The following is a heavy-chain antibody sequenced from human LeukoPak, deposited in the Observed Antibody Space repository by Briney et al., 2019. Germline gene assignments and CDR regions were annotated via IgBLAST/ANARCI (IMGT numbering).Heavy chain of an antibody. D-gene: IGHD3-3*01. V-gene: IGHV3-64D*06. CDR2: ISSNGGST. CDR3: VKAYYDFWSGPNWFDP. J-gene: IGHJ5*02. CDR1: GFTFSSYA. Sequence: PGGSLRLSCAASGFTFSSYAMHWVRQAPGKGLEYVSAISSNGGSTYYADSVKGRFTISRDNSKNTLYLQMSSLRAEDTAVYYCVKAYYDFWSGPNWFDPWGQGTLVTVSS.